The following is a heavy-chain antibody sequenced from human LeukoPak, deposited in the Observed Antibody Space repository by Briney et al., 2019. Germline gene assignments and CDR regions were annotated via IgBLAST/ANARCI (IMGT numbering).Heavy chain of an antibody. D-gene: IGHD2-2*01. Sequence: SETLSLTCTVSGGSISSSSYYWGWIRQPPGKGLEWIGSIYYSGSTYYNPSLKSRVNISVGTSKNQFSLKLSSVTAADTAVYYCARGGSRSYTSSTLDYWGQGTLVTVSS. CDR3: ARGGSRSYTSSTLDY. CDR2: IYYSGST. J-gene: IGHJ4*02. CDR1: GGSISSSSYY. V-gene: IGHV4-39*07.